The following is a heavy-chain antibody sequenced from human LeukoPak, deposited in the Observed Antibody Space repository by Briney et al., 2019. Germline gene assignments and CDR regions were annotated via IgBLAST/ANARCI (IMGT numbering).Heavy chain of an antibody. D-gene: IGHD4-17*01. CDR2: IRSDGARK. CDR1: GFTVSTNY. V-gene: IGHV3-30*02. J-gene: IGHJ4*02. Sequence: GGSLRLSCGASGFTVSTNYMGWVRQAPGKGLEWVALIRSDGARKNYADSVKGRFTISRDTSKNTVYLQMNSLRAEDTAVYSCAKWSGDYPSYYLDYWGQGTLVTVSP. CDR3: AKWSGDYPSYYLDY.